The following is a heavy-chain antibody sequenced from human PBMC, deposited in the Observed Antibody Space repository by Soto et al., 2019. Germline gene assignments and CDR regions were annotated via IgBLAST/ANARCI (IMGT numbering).Heavy chain of an antibody. CDR1: GGSISSNIW. D-gene: IGHD1-26*01. CDR2: IHHGGST. CDR3: ARKSNAGTYEGVFDI. J-gene: IGHJ3*02. V-gene: IGHV4-4*02. Sequence: SETLSLTCAVSGGSISSNIWWSWVRQPSGKGLEWIGEIHHGGSTNYNPSLKSRATISVDKSNNQFSLKLTSVTAADTAVYYCARKSNAGTYEGVFDIWGQRTVVTVSS.